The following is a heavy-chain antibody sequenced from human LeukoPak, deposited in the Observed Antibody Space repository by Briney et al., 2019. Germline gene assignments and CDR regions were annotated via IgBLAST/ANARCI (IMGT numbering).Heavy chain of an antibody. Sequence: GGSLRLSCAASGFTFSSYAMSWIRQAPGKGLEWVSAISGSGGSTYYADSVKGRFTISRDNTKNTLFLQTNSLRAEDTAIYYCAKVRDHYDSTGYYYYFDHWGQGTLVTVSS. CDR3: AKVRDHYDSTGYYYYFDH. V-gene: IGHV3-23*01. D-gene: IGHD3-22*01. J-gene: IGHJ4*02. CDR2: ISGSGGST. CDR1: GFTFSSYA.